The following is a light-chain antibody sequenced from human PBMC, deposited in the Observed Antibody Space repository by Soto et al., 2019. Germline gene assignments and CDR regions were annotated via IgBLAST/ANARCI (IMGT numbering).Light chain of an antibody. V-gene: IGKV3-11*01. CDR2: DTS. J-gene: IGKJ3*01. CDR3: QQRRNWVS. CDR1: QTVDTY. Sequence: LTQSPGILSLSPGEKATLSCTASQTVDTYMAWYQQRPGQPPRLLIHDTSHRASGVPARFRGSGSGTDFTLTITSPEPEDFAVYFCQQRRNWVSFGPGTRV.